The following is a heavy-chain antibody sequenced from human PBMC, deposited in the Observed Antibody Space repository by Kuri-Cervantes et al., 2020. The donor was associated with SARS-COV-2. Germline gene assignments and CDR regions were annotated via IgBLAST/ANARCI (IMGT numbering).Heavy chain of an antibody. Sequence: GSLRLSCAVSGYSISSGYYWGWIRQPPGKGLEWIGSIYYSGSTHYNPSLKSRVTISVDTSKNQFSLKLSSVTAADTAVYYCARGRITIFGVIKPAYFQHWGQGTLVTVSS. D-gene: IGHD3-3*01. CDR3: ARGRITIFGVIKPAYFQH. CDR1: GYSISSGYY. CDR2: IYYSGST. J-gene: IGHJ1*01. V-gene: IGHV4-38-2*01.